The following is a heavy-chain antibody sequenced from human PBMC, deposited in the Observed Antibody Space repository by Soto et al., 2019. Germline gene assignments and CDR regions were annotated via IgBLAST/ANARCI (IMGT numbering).Heavy chain of an antibody. D-gene: IGHD5-18*01. CDR2: IYYDGST. Sequence: SETLSLTCTVSGGSISSSSHYWAWIRQPPGKGLEWIGSIYYDGSTHYYPSLESRVTISVDTSKNQFSLKLSSVTAADTAVYYCARRGYSYNFYFDYWGQGTLVTVSS. J-gene: IGHJ4*02. V-gene: IGHV4-39*07. CDR3: ARRGYSYNFYFDY. CDR1: GGSISSSSHY.